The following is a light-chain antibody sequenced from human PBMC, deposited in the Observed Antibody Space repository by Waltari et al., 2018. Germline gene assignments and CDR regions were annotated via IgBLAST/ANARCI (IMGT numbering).Light chain of an antibody. CDR2: DPS. J-gene: IGKJ1*01. V-gene: IGKV3-20*01. Sequence: EIVLTQSPGTLSLSPGERATLSCRASQSVSRTLAWYQQKPGQAPRLLIYDPSTRATGIPDRFSGSGFGTDFSLTISRLEAEDFAVYYCQKYGTLPATFGQGTTVEIK. CDR3: QKYGTLPAT. CDR1: QSVSRT.